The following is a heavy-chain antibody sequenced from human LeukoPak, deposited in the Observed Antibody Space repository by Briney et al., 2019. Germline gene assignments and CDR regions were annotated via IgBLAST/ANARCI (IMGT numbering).Heavy chain of an antibody. V-gene: IGHV4-30-4*01. CDR3: ARETSFRYYDFWSGWDY. CDR1: GGSISSGDYY. J-gene: IGHJ4*02. CDR2: IYYSGST. D-gene: IGHD3-3*01. Sequence: SETLSLTCTVSGGSISSGDYYWSWIRQPPGKGLEWIGYIYYSGSTYYNPSLKSRVTISVDTSKNQFSLKLSSVTPEDTAVYYCARETSFRYYDFWSGWDYWGQGTLVTVSS.